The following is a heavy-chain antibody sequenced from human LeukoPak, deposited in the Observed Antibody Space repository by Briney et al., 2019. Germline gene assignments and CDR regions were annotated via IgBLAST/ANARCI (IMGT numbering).Heavy chain of an antibody. CDR3: ARLGYCSSNSCYGVDY. D-gene: IGHD2-2*01. J-gene: IGHJ4*02. CDR2: ISAYNDNT. Sequence: GASVKVSCKASGYTFTSYGISWVRQAPGQGLEWMGWISAYNDNTSYAQMFQDRVTMSTDTSTSTAYMELRSLRFDDTAVYYCARLGYCSSNSCYGVDYWGQGTLVTVSS. V-gene: IGHV1-18*01. CDR1: GYTFTSYG.